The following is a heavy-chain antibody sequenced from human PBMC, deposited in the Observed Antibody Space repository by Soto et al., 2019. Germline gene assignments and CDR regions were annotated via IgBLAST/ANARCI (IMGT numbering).Heavy chain of an antibody. Sequence: QVQLVQSGAEVKKPGSSVKVSCKASGGTFSSYAISWVRQAPGQGLEWMGGIIPIFGTANYAQKFQGRVTITADESTSTAYMELSSLRSEDTAVYYSAREEPEDDYGDYGWLDPWGQGTLVTVSS. V-gene: IGHV1-69*12. CDR3: AREEPEDDYGDYGWLDP. D-gene: IGHD4-17*01. CDR2: IIPIFGTA. J-gene: IGHJ5*02. CDR1: GGTFSSYA.